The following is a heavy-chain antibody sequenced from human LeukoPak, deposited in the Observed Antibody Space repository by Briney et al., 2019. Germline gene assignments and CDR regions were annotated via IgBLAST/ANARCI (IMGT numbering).Heavy chain of an antibody. Sequence: PGGSLRLSCAASGFTVSSNYMSWVRQAPGKGLEWVSVTYSGGSTYYADSVKGRFTISRDNSKNTLFLLMDSLRAEDTAVYYCAKLACSGGSCYLGEVDHWGQGTIVTVSS. D-gene: IGHD2-15*01. J-gene: IGHJ4*02. CDR1: GFTVSSNY. CDR2: TYSGGST. V-gene: IGHV3-53*01. CDR3: AKLACSGGSCYLGEVDH.